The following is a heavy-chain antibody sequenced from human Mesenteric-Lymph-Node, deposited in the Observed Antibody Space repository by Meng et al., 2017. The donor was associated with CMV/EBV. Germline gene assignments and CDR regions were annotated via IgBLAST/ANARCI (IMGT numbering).Heavy chain of an antibody. V-gene: IGHV1-18*01. D-gene: IGHD1-26*01. CDR2: ISGQNGYT. Sequence: ASVKVSCKASGYTFTSYGITWVRQAPGQGLEWMGWISGQNGYTKYEEKLQGRVTMTRDTSTSTAYMELRSLRSDDTAVYYCARVDVGAKLYDAFDVWGQGTMVTVSS. CDR3: ARVDVGAKLYDAFDV. J-gene: IGHJ3*01. CDR1: GYTFTSYG.